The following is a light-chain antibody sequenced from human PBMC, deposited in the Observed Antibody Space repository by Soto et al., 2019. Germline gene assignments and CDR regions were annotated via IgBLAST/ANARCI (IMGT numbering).Light chain of an antibody. J-gene: IGKJ2*01. CDR3: QQYGTSPYI. CDR1: QSVSSSY. Sequence: EIVLTQSPGTLSLSPGERATLSCRASQSVSSSYLAWNQQKPGQAPTLLIHGVSTRATGIPDRFSGSGSGTDFTLTISRLEPEDFAVYYCQQYGTSPYIFGQGTKLEIK. CDR2: GVS. V-gene: IGKV3-20*01.